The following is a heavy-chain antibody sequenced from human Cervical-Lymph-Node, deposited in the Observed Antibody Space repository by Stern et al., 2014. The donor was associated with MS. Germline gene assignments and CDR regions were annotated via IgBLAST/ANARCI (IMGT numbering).Heavy chain of an antibody. CDR2: VTVSGVTT. CDR3: ATNPVNSFGFVYRYFDY. J-gene: IGHJ4*02. Sequence: EVQLVESGGGLVQPGGSLRLSCAASGLTFSSYALSWVRQAPGQGLEWVSTVTVSGVTTYSADSVKGRFSISRDNSKNTLYLHMSSLRAEDTAVYFCATNPVNSFGFVYRYFDYWGQGTLVTVSS. V-gene: IGHV3-23*04. D-gene: IGHD5-18*01. CDR1: GLTFSSYA.